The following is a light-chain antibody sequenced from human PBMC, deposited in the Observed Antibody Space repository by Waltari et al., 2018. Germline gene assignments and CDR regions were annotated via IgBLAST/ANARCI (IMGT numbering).Light chain of an antibody. J-gene: IGLJ1*01. CDR1: HFGCQW. V-gene: IGLV3-1*01. Sequence: SFELTQPSSVSVSPGQTASIACSGDHFGCQWTSWYQQKAGQSPVLVISADSERPSGVPGRFSAARSGDTVTLNISGTQDLDEADYYCQTWDSNIFVFGPGTKVTVL. CDR3: QTWDSNIFV. CDR2: ADS.